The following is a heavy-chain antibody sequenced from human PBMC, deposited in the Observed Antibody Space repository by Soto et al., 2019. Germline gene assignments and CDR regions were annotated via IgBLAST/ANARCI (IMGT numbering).Heavy chain of an antibody. CDR3: VRVFGSIDY. D-gene: IGHD3-10*02. V-gene: IGHV1-8*01. Sequence: ASVKVSCKASGYTFTTYDINWVRQATGRRLEWVGWMNPKSGYTGFAQKCQGRVSMTRDTSINTAYMELSSLRSEDTAVYYCVRVFGSIDYWGQ. CDR2: MNPKSGYT. J-gene: IGHJ4*01. CDR1: GYTFTTYD.